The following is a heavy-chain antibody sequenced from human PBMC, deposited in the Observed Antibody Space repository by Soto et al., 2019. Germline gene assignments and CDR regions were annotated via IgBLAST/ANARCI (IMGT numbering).Heavy chain of an antibody. CDR1: GFTFSNAW. Sequence: EVQLVESGGGLVKPGGSLRLSCAASGFTFSNAWMSWVRQAPGKGLEWVGRIKSKTDGGTTDYAAPVKGRFTISRDESKNTLYLQMKSLKTEDTAVYYCTTDLGGLWFGESNPFWYYYYMDVWGKGTTVTVSS. CDR2: IKSKTDGGTT. V-gene: IGHV3-15*01. J-gene: IGHJ6*03. D-gene: IGHD3-10*01. CDR3: TTDLGGLWFGESNPFWYYYYMDV.